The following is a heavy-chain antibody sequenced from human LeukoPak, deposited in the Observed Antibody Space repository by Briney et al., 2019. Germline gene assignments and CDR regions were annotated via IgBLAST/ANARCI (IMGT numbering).Heavy chain of an antibody. D-gene: IGHD3-22*01. Sequence: QSGGSLRLSCAASGFTFSSYAMSWVRQAPGKGLEWVSAISGSGGSTYYADSVKGRFTISRDNSKNTLYLQMNSLRAEDTAVYYCAKSRHYYDSSGYYSVFDYWGQGTLVTVSS. J-gene: IGHJ4*02. CDR2: ISGSGGST. CDR1: GFTFSSYA. CDR3: AKSRHYYDSSGYYSVFDY. V-gene: IGHV3-23*01.